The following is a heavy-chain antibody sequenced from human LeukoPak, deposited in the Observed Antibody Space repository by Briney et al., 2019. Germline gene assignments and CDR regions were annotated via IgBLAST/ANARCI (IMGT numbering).Heavy chain of an antibody. D-gene: IGHD6-13*01. CDR3: AKGPYSSTAGVDH. V-gene: IGHV3-23*01. CDR1: GFTFSNHA. J-gene: IGHJ4*02. Sequence: GGSLRLSCAASGFTFSNHAMTWVRQAPGKGLEWVSSITGSGSNPYYADSVQGRFSISRDNSKNTLYLHVNSLRVEDTATYYCAKGPYSSTAGVDHWGQGTLVAVSS. CDR2: ITGSGSNP.